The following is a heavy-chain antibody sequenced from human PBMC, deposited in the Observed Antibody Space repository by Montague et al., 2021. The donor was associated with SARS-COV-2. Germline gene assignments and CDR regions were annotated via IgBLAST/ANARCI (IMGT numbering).Heavy chain of an antibody. CDR2: IDWDDDK. D-gene: IGHD3-9*01. CDR1: GFSLSTSGMC. V-gene: IGHV2-70*01. Sequence: PALVKPTQTLTLTCTFSGFSLSTSGMCVSWIRQPPGKALEWLALIDWDDDKYYSTSLKTRLTISKDTSKNQVVLTMTNMDPVDTATYYCSRIPSLRYFEWSSISCQLPGSYSYYGMDVWGQGTTVTVSS. CDR3: SRIPSLRYFEWSSISCQLPGSYSYYGMDV. J-gene: IGHJ6*02.